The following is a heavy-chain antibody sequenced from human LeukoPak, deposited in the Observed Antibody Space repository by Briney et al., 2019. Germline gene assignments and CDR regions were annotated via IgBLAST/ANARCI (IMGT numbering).Heavy chain of an antibody. Sequence: ASVKVSCKASGGTFSSYAISWVRQAPGQGLEWMGGIIPIFGTANYAQKFQGRVTITADESTSTAYMELSSLRSEDTAVYYCAREDLRANAFDIWGQGTMVTVSS. CDR2: IIPIFGTA. CDR1: GGTFSSYA. D-gene: IGHD4-17*01. V-gene: IGHV1-69*13. CDR3: AREDLRANAFDI. J-gene: IGHJ3*02.